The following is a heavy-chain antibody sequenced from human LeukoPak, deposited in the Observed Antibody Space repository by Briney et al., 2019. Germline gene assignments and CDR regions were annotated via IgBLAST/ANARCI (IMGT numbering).Heavy chain of an antibody. CDR2: ISYDGSNK. V-gene: IGHV3-30*03. CDR1: GFTFSSYG. D-gene: IGHD6-19*01. CDR3: ASPHGYSSGWYYFDY. Sequence: AGGSLRLSCAASGFTFSSYGMHWVRQAPGKGLEWVAVISYDGSNKYYADSVKGRFTISRDNFKNTLYLQMNSLRAEDTAVYYCASPHGYSSGWYYFDYWGQGTLVTVSS. J-gene: IGHJ4*02.